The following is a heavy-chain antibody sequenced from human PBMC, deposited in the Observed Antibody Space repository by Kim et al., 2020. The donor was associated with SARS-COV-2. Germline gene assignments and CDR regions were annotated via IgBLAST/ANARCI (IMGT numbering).Heavy chain of an antibody. Sequence: ASVKVSCKASGYTFTSYYMHWVRQAPGQGLEWMGIINTSGGSTSYAQKFQGRVTMTRDTSTSTAYMELSSLRSEDTAVYYCARDQVTMVRGVIIYPLYYFHYWGQGTLVTVSS. CDR2: INTSGGST. V-gene: IGHV1-46*01. CDR3: ARDQVTMVRGVIIYPLYYFHY. CDR1: GYTFTSYY. D-gene: IGHD3-10*01. J-gene: IGHJ4*02.